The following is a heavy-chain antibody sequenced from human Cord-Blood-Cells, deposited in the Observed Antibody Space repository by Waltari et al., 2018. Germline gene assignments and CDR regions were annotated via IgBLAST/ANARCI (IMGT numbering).Heavy chain of an antibody. CDR1: GGSISSSY. Sequence: QVQLQESGTGLVKPSETLSLTCTVSGGSISSSYWSWIRQPPGKGLEWIGRIYTSGSTNYNPSLKSRVTMSVDTSKNQFSLKLSSVTAADTAVYYCARDGAPGIAAAGTASFDYWGQGTLVTVSS. CDR3: ARDGAPGIAAAGTASFDY. V-gene: IGHV4-4*07. CDR2: IYTSGST. J-gene: IGHJ4*02. D-gene: IGHD6-13*01.